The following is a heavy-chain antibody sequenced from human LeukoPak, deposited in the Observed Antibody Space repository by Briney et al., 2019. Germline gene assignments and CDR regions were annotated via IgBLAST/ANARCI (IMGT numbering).Heavy chain of an antibody. Sequence: GGSLRLSCAASGFTFSNAWMSWVRQAPGKGLEWVGRIKSKTDGGTTDYAAPVKGRFTISRDDSKNTLYLQMNSLKTEDTAVYYCAKDGKYSSSWHDYWGQGTLVTVSS. J-gene: IGHJ4*02. CDR3: AKDGKYSSSWHDY. CDR2: IKSKTDGGTT. V-gene: IGHV3-15*01. CDR1: GFTFSNAW. D-gene: IGHD6-13*01.